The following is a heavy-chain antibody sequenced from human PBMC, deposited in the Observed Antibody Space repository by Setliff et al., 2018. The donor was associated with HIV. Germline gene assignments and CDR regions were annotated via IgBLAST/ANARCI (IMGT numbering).Heavy chain of an antibody. CDR3: ARGTLYYDYVWGTPFPFDY. D-gene: IGHD3-16*01. CDR2: IYTTERI. Sequence: PSETLSLTCSFSGGSISGHYWSWIRQTPGKGLEWIATIYTTERISYNPSLRSRVTISVETSQNLFSLRLRSVTAADTAVYYCARGTLYYDYVWGTPFPFDYWGQGTLVTVSS. V-gene: IGHV4-59*11. CDR1: GGSISGHY. J-gene: IGHJ4*02.